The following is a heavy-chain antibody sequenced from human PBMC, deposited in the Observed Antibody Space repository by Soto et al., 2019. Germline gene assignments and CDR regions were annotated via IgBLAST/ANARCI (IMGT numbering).Heavy chain of an antibody. D-gene: IGHD5-18*01. CDR3: AKDLYSSGYFDY. CDR1: GFTFSSYA. V-gene: IGHV3-23*01. Sequence: LRLSCAASGFTFSSYAMSWVRQAPGKGLEWVSAISGSGGSTYYADSVKGRFTISRDNSKNTLYLQMNSLRAEDTAVYYCAKDLYSSGYFDYWGQGTLVTVSS. CDR2: ISGSGGST. J-gene: IGHJ4*02.